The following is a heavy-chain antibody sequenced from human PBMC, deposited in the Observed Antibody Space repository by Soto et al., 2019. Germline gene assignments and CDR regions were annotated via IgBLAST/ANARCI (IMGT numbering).Heavy chain of an antibody. Sequence: QVQLVESGGGVVQPGRSLRLACAASGFTFSSYGMHWVRQAPGKGLEWVALMSYDGSKKYYADSVKGRFTISRDKSKNTLYLQMNSLRAEDTAVYYCAKGGGGSYLYFDCWGQGTLVTVSS. CDR3: AKGGGGSYLYFDC. CDR2: MSYDGSKK. CDR1: GFTFSSYG. D-gene: IGHD1-26*01. J-gene: IGHJ4*02. V-gene: IGHV3-30*18.